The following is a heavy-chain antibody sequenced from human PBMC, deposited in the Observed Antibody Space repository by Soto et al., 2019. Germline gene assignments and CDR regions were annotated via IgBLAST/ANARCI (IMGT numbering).Heavy chain of an antibody. Sequence: GSSLRLSCAASGFTFSSYSMNWVRQAPGKGLEWVSSISSSSSYIYYADSVKGRFTISRDNAKNSLYLQMNSLRAEDTAVYYCARVYYDSSGYYYFDYWGQGTLVTGSS. CDR3: ARVYYDSSGYYYFDY. J-gene: IGHJ4*02. CDR1: GFTFSSYS. CDR2: ISSSSSYI. V-gene: IGHV3-21*01. D-gene: IGHD3-22*01.